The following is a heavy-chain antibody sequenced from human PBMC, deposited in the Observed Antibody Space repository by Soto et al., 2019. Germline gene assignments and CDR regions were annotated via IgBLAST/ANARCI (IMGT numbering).Heavy chain of an antibody. V-gene: IGHV3-53*01. CDR2: IYSGGST. CDR1: GFTVSSNY. D-gene: IGHD3-10*01. Sequence: GGSLRLSCAASGFTVSSNYMSWVRQAPGKGLEWVSVIYSGGSTYYADSVKGRFTISRDNSKNTLYLQMNSLRAEDTAVYYCARDWVGDYYYGMDVWGQGPTVTVSS. CDR3: ARDWVGDYYYGMDV. J-gene: IGHJ6*02.